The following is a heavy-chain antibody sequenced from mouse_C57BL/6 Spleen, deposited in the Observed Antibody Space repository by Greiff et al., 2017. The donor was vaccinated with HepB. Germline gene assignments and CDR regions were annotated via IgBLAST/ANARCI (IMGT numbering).Heavy chain of an antibody. D-gene: IGHD1-1*01. Sequence: VQLKESEGGLVQPGSSMKLSCTASGFTFSDYYMAWVRQVPEKGLEWVANINYDGSSTYYLDSLKSRFIISRDTAKNILYLQRSSLKSEDTATYYWARTTVVADFDYWGQGTTLTVSS. CDR1: GFTFSDYY. CDR3: ARTTVVADFDY. J-gene: IGHJ2*01. CDR2: INYDGSST. V-gene: IGHV5-16*01.